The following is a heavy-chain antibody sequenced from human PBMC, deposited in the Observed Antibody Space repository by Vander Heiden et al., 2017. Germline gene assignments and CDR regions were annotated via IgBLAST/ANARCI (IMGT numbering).Heavy chain of an antibody. Sequence: VQLVESGGGLVPPGRSLSLSCAASGFTFDAYALHWVRQAPGKGLEWVSGISWNSGSIGYADSVKGRFTISRDNAKNSLYLQMNSLRAEDTALYYCAKDMTMIVSDYFDYWGQGTLVTVSS. CDR3: AKDMTMIVSDYFDY. V-gene: IGHV3-9*01. D-gene: IGHD3-22*01. J-gene: IGHJ4*02. CDR1: GFTFDAYA. CDR2: ISWNSGSI.